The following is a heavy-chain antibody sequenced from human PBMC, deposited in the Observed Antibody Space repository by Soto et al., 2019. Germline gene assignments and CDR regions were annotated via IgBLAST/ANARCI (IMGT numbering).Heavy chain of an antibody. CDR1: GGSIDSGDYY. Sequence: SETLSLTFTVSGGSIDSGDYYWSWIRQPPGKGLEWIGYVYYSGTTNYNPFLKSRVTLSLDKSKNQFSLKMNSVTAADTAVYYCARDVIARPNYFDXWGQVTLVTVSX. CDR3: ARDVIARPNYFDX. D-gene: IGHD4-4*01. V-gene: IGHV4-61*08. J-gene: IGHJ5*02. CDR2: VYYSGTT.